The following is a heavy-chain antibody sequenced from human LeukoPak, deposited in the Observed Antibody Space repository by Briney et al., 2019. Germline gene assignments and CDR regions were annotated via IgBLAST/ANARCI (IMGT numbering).Heavy chain of an antibody. D-gene: IGHD2-2*01. CDR3: ARGEDTVVVPAAIKGYASDI. V-gene: IGHV1-69*01. CDR1: GGTFSSYA. Sequence: GSSVKVSCKASGGTFSSYAISWVRQAPGQGLEWMGGIIPIFGTANYAQKFQGRVTITADESTSTAYMELSSLRSEDTAVYYCARGEDTVVVPAAIKGYASDIWGQGTMVTVSS. J-gene: IGHJ3*02. CDR2: IIPIFGTA.